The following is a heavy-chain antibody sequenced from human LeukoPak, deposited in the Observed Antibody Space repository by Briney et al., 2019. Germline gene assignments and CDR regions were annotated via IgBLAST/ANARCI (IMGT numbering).Heavy chain of an antibody. D-gene: IGHD5/OR15-5a*01. J-gene: IGHJ6*02. CDR2: IKRDGSEK. CDR1: GFTFTDYW. CDR3: ARDVSVSGMDV. Sequence: GGSLRLSCAASGFTFTDYWMSGVRQAPGKGLEWVANIKRDGSEKYYVDSVKGRFTISRDNPKKSVYLQMNSLRAEDTAIYYCARDVSVSGMDVWGQGTTVIVSS. V-gene: IGHV3-7*01.